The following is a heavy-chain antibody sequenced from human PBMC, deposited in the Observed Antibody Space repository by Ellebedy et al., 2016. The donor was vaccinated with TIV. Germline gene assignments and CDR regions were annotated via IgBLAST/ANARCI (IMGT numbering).Heavy chain of an antibody. CDR1: GFTFSAFA. J-gene: IGHJ4*02. Sequence: GESLKISCEASGFTFSAFAMHWVRQTAGSGLEWVAVIATDGSKKYYADSVKGRFTISRDNSRNTLYLQMNSLRTEDTAVYFCVDGDCWGQGTLVTVSS. CDR2: IATDGSKK. V-gene: IGHV3-30-3*01. D-gene: IGHD3/OR15-3a*01. CDR3: VDGDC.